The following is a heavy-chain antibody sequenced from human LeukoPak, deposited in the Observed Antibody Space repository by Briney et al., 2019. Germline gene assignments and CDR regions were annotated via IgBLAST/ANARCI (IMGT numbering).Heavy chain of an antibody. CDR3: AKSKSHRTYYDCPYT. D-gene: IGHD3-3*01. J-gene: IGHJ5*02. Sequence: GGSLRLSCAGSGFTFDDFDRHWDRQAQGQGLEWVSHISGGGGSSYYADSVKVRFTISRDNSKNSLYLQMNSLRTEDTALYYCAKSKSHRTYYDCPYTWGQGTLDTVSS. CDR2: ISGGGGSS. V-gene: IGHV3-43*02. CDR1: GFTFDDFD.